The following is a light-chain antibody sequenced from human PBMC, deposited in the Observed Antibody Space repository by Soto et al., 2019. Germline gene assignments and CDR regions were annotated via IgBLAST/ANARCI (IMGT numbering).Light chain of an antibody. CDR3: QHYNNWPFT. CDR2: GAS. Sequence: EIVRTQSPATLSVSPGERATLSCRASQSVSSNLAWYQQKPGQAPTLLIYGASARATGIPARFSGSGSGTEFTLTISSLQSEDFAVYYCQHYNNWPFTFGQGTKLEI. CDR1: QSVSSN. J-gene: IGKJ2*01. V-gene: IGKV3-15*01.